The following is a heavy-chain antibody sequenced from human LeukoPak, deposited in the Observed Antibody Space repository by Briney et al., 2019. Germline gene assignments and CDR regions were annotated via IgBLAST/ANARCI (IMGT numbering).Heavy chain of an antibody. CDR1: GFTFRSYW. CDR2: INSDGSST. CDR3: ARLHGGYGDYYFDY. Sequence: GGSLRLSCAASGFTFRSYWMHWVRQAPGKGLVWVSRINSDGSSTSYADTVKGRFTISRDNAKNTLYLQMNSLRAADTAVYYCARLHGGYGDYYFDYWGQGTLVTVSS. V-gene: IGHV3-74*01. J-gene: IGHJ4*02. D-gene: IGHD4-17*01.